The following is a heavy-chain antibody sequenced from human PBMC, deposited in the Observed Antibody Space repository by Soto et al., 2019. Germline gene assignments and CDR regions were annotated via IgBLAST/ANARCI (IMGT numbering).Heavy chain of an antibody. V-gene: IGHV2-5*02. CDR2: LYWDDDK. CDR1: GFSLSTFGVG. CDR3: AQRSPRTGAFSV. Sequence: QITLKESGPTLLRPTQTLTLTCTFSGFSLSTFGVGVGWIRQPPGKALEWLAVLYWDDDKRYRPSMKTRRTNTKVTTTNHVVRTMTNMDPVDTATYFCAQRSPRTGAFSVWGQGTLVTVSS. D-gene: IGHD2-8*02. J-gene: IGHJ3*01.